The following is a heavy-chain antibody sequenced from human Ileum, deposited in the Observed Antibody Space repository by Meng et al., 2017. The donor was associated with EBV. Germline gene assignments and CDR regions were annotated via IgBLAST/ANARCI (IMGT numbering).Heavy chain of an antibody. Sequence: VQMRRSSPGLMKPSEALALTCTVSVYSISSYYCGLIRQPPGKGLELIGYIDYSGSTNDTPSLKSRVTIPVDTSKTQFSLILSSLTAADTAVYYCARGGWPLDYWGQGTLVTVSS. CDR2: IDYSGST. CDR3: ARGGWPLDY. V-gene: IGHV4-59*08. CDR1: VYSISSYY. D-gene: IGHD2-15*01. J-gene: IGHJ4*02.